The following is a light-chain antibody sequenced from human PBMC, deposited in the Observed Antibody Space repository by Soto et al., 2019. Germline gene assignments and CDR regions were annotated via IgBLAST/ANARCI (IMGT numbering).Light chain of an antibody. V-gene: IGKV1-12*01. Sequence: DIPMTQSPSFVSASVGDRVTITCRASQGITSWLAWYQQKPGRAPKLLIHAAASLESGVPPRFSGSGSGTDFTLTISSLQPEDFATYYCQQTSSFPLTFGGGTKVEIK. CDR1: QGITSW. J-gene: IGKJ4*01. CDR2: AAA. CDR3: QQTSSFPLT.